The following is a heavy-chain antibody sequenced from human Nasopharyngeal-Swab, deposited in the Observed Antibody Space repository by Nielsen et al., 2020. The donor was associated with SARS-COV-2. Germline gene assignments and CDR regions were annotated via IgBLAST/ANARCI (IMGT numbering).Heavy chain of an antibody. V-gene: IGHV4-34*01. CDR2: INHSGST. D-gene: IGHD3-22*01. Sequence: GSLRLSCAVYGGSFSGYYWSWIRQPPGKGLEWIGEINHSGSTNYNPSLKSRVTISVDTSKNQFSLKLSSVTAADTAVYYCARGLGQYYYDSSGYYFFDYWGREPWSPSPQ. CDR1: GGSFSGYY. CDR3: ARGLGQYYYDSSGYYFFDY. J-gene: IGHJ4*02.